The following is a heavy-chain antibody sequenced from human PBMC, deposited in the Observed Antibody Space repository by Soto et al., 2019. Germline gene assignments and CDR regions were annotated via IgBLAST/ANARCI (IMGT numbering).Heavy chain of an antibody. V-gene: IGHV4-34*01. D-gene: IGHD1-26*01. Sequence: QVQLQQWGAGLLKPSETLSLTCAVYGGSLSGYYWSWIRQPPGKGLEWIGEINHSGSTNYNPSLKSRVTISVDTSKNQFSLKLSSVTAADTAVYYCAREDSAVGAFLLWGQGTLVTVSS. CDR2: INHSGST. CDR1: GGSLSGYY. CDR3: AREDSAVGAFLL. J-gene: IGHJ4*02.